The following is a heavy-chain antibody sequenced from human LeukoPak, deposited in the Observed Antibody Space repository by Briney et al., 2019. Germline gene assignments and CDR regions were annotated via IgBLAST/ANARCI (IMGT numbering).Heavy chain of an antibody. CDR3: ARGREWELPTNWFDP. J-gene: IGHJ5*02. CDR2: IYTSGST. CDR1: GGSISSYY. D-gene: IGHD1-26*01. V-gene: IGHV4-4*07. Sequence: ASETLSLTCTVSGGSISSYYWSWIRQPAGKGLEWIGRIYTSGSTNYNPSLKSRVTMSVDTSKNQFSLKLSPVTATDTAVYYCARGREWELPTNWFDPWGQGTLVTVSS.